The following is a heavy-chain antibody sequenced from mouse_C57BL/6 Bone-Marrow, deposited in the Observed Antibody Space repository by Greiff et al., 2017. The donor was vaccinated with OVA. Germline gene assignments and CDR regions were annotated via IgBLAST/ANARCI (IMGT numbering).Heavy chain of an antibody. J-gene: IGHJ3*01. V-gene: IGHV1-64*01. Sequence: QVQLKESGAELVKPGASVKLSCKASGYTFTSYWMHWVKQRPGQGLEWIGMIHPNSGSTNYNEKFKSKATLTVDKSSSTAYMQLSSLTSEDSAVYYCARRGAYWGQGTLVTVSA. CDR1: GYTFTSYW. CDR2: IHPNSGST. CDR3: ARRGAY.